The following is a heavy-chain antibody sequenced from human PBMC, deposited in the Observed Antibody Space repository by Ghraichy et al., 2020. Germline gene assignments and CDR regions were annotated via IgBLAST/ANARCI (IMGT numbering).Heavy chain of an antibody. D-gene: IGHD6-13*01. CDR3: TGGGRGSGWYIY. CDR1: GFTFSTYA. Sequence: GGSLRLSCAASGFTFSTYAMSWVRQVPGKGLEWFSTISHSDDTTYYADSVKGRFTISRDNSKNTLYLQMNSLRAEDMAIYYCTGGGRGSGWYIYWGQGTLVTVSS. J-gene: IGHJ4*02. V-gene: IGHV3-23*01. CDR2: ISHSDDTT.